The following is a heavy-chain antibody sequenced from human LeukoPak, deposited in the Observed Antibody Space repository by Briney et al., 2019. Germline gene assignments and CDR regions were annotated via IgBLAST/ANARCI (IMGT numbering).Heavy chain of an antibody. D-gene: IGHD3-3*01. CDR1: GGSISSGDYY. Sequence: PSQTXSLTCTVSGGSISSGDYYWSWIRQPPGKGLEWIGYIYYSGSTYYNPSLKSRVTISVDTSKNQFSLKLSSVTAADTAVYYCARELRFPRYMDVWGKGTTVTVSS. V-gene: IGHV4-30-4*08. CDR2: IYYSGST. J-gene: IGHJ6*03. CDR3: ARELRFPRYMDV.